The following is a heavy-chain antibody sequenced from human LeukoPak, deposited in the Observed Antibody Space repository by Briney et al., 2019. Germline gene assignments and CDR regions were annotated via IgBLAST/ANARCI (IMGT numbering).Heavy chain of an antibody. CDR1: GYTFTSYG. Sequence: ASVKVSCKASGYTFTSYGISWVRQAPGQGLEWMGWISAYNGNTNYAQELQGRVTMTADTSTSTAYMELRSLRSDDTAVYYCARDITPYYFDYWGQGTLVTVSS. J-gene: IGHJ4*02. CDR2: ISAYNGNT. CDR3: ARDITPYYFDY. V-gene: IGHV1-18*01.